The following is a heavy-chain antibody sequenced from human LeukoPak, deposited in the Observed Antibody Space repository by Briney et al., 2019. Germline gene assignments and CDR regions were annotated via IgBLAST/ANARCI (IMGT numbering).Heavy chain of an antibody. D-gene: IGHD5-12*01. V-gene: IGHV3-23*01. CDR1: GFTFSSYA. Sequence: PGGSLRLSCAASGFTFSSYAMSWVRQAPGKGLEWVSAISQSSTATYYGDSVKGRSSISRDDSKNTVYLQINSLRADDTAIYYCASPRGVLVDAGWGQGTLVTVSS. J-gene: IGHJ4*02. CDR2: ISQSSTAT. CDR3: ASPRGVLVDAG.